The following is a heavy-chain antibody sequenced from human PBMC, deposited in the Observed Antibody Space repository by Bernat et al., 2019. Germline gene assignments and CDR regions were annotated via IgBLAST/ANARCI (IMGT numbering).Heavy chain of an antibody. CDR2: ILGSSTYI. Sequence: EVHLVESGGGLVKPGGSLRLSCAASGFTFSSYNMNWVRQAPGKGLEWVSSILGSSTYIYYADSVQGRFTISRDNAKNSLYLQMNSLRAEDTAVYYCARGRGTRYNWFDPWGQGTLVTVSS. D-gene: IGHD1/OR15-1a*01. J-gene: IGHJ5*02. V-gene: IGHV3-21*01. CDR3: ARGRGTRYNWFDP. CDR1: GFTFSSYN.